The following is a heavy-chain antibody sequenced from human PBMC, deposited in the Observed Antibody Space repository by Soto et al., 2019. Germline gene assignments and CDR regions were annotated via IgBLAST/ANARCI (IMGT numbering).Heavy chain of an antibody. V-gene: IGHV1-3*01. D-gene: IGHD3-3*01. CDR1: GYTFTSYA. J-gene: IGHJ1*01. Sequence: GASVKVSCKASGYTFTSYAMHWVRQAPGQRLEWMGWINAGNGNTKYSQKFQGRVTITRDTSTSTAYMELRSLRSDDTAVYYCARGGSIFGVTRSKQLQNWGKGTLVTVSS. CDR2: INAGNGNT. CDR3: ARGGSIFGVTRSKQLQN.